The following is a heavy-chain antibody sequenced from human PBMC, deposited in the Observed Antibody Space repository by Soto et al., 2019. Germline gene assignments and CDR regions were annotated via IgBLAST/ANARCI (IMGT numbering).Heavy chain of an antibody. CDR3: AKAGSSADVDNYYYGMDV. D-gene: IGHD2-2*01. CDR2: ISWNSGSI. V-gene: IGHV3-9*01. CDR1: GFTFDDYA. J-gene: IGHJ6*02. Sequence: EVQLVESGGGLVQPGRSLRLSCEASGFTFDDYAMQWVRQAPGKGLEWVSGISWNSGSIGYADSVKGRFTISRDNAKNSLYLQMNSLRAEDTALYYCAKAGSSADVDNYYYGMDVWGQGTTVTVSS.